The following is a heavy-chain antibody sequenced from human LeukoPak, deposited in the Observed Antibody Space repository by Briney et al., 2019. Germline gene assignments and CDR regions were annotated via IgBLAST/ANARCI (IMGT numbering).Heavy chain of an antibody. D-gene: IGHD3-22*01. Sequence: ASVKVSCKASGYTFTSYDINWVRQATGQGLEWMGWMNPNSGNTGYAQKFQGRVTMTRTTSISTAYMELSSLRSEDTAVYYCARVSDGTSTMIDLGGGDYRGQGTLVTVSS. CDR1: GYTFTSYD. J-gene: IGHJ4*02. CDR3: ARVSDGTSTMIDLGGGDY. V-gene: IGHV1-8*01. CDR2: MNPNSGNT.